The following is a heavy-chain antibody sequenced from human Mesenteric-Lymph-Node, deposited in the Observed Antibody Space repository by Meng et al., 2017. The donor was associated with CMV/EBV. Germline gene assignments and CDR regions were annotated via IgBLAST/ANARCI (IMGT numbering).Heavy chain of an antibody. D-gene: IGHD5-12*01. CDR1: GFTFSNAW. CDR2: IKSKTDGGTT. Sequence: SGFTFSNAWMSWVRQAPGKGLEWVGRIKSKTDGGTTDYAAPVKGRFTISRDDSKNTLYLQMNSLKTEDTAVYYCTTAQYSGYDSHDYWGQGTLVTVSS. V-gene: IGHV3-15*01. CDR3: TTAQYSGYDSHDY. J-gene: IGHJ4*02.